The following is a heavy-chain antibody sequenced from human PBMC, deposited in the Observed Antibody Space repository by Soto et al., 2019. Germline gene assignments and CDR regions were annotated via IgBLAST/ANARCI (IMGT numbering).Heavy chain of an antibody. Sequence: EVQLVESGGDLIQPGGSLRLSCAASGFNVSSKYMNWVRQAPGKGLEWVSTLYTGGNTYYADSVKGRFTISRDNSKNTLYLQMNSLRVDDTAVYFCARDCEQWELACAMDVWGQGTRVTVSS. CDR2: LYTGGNT. V-gene: IGHV3-53*01. D-gene: IGHD6-19*01. CDR3: ARDCEQWELACAMDV. CDR1: GFNVSSKY. J-gene: IGHJ6*02.